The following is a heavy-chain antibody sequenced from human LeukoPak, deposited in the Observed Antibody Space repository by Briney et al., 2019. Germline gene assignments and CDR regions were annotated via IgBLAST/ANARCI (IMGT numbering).Heavy chain of an antibody. V-gene: IGHV3-20*04. CDR1: GFTFDDYG. J-gene: IGHJ4*02. CDR3: ARGGLLSRY. D-gene: IGHD1-26*01. CDR2: INWNGGST. Sequence: GGSLRLSCAASGFTFDDYGMSWVRQAPGKGLEWVSGINWNGGSTGYADSVKGRFTIARDNAKSTLYLQMNSLRAEDTAVYYCARGGLLSRYWGQGTLVTVSS.